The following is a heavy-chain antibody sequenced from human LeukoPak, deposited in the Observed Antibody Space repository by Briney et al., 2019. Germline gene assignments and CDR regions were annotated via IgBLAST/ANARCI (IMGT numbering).Heavy chain of an antibody. CDR2: ISSSRSYI. D-gene: IGHD4-17*01. CDR1: GFTLSSYS. Sequence: GGSLRLSCAASGFTLSSYSMNWVRQAQGKGLEWVSSISSSRSYIYYADSVKGRFTISRDNAKNSPYLQMNSLRAEDTAVYYCARVQTYGEHQFDPWGQGTLVTVSS. V-gene: IGHV3-21*01. CDR3: ARVQTYGEHQFDP. J-gene: IGHJ5*02.